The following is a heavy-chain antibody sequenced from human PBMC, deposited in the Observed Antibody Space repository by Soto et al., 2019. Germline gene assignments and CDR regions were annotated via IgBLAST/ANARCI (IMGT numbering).Heavy chain of an antibody. D-gene: IGHD2-15*01. CDR3: TRRHCSSGGCYSDFDY. J-gene: IGHJ4*02. V-gene: IGHV3-73*01. Sequence: EVQLVESGGGLVQPGGSLKLSCAASGFTLSGFDIHWVRQASGEGLEWVGRIKTKADNYATAFAASLKGRFAISRDDSKNTAYLEMNSLKTEDTAVYYCTRRHCSSGGCYSDFDYWCQGALVTVSS. CDR1: GFTLSGFD. CDR2: IKTKADNYAT.